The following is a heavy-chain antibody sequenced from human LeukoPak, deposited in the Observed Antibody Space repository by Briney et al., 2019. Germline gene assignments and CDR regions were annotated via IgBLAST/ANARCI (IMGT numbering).Heavy chain of an antibody. CDR1: GDAISSYY. Sequence: SETLSLTCTVSGDAISSYYWSWIRQPPRKGLEWIGYIYHSGSINYNPSLKSRVTISVDTYNNQFSLKLSSVTAADTAVYYCARDQYRAFDIWGQGTMVTVSS. CDR2: IYHSGSI. D-gene: IGHD1-14*01. V-gene: IGHV4-59*01. CDR3: ARDQYRAFDI. J-gene: IGHJ3*02.